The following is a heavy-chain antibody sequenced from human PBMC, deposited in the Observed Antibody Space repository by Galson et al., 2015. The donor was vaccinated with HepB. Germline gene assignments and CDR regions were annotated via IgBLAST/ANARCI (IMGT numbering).Heavy chain of an antibody. Sequence: SVKVSCKASGGTFSSYAISWVRQAPGRGLEWMGGIIPIFGTANYAQKFQGRVTITADESTSTAYMELSSLRSEDTAVYYCARGRVVGATTYYYYMDVWGKGTTVTVSS. CDR3: ARGRVVGATTYYYYMDV. D-gene: IGHD1-26*01. CDR1: GGTFSSYA. J-gene: IGHJ6*03. V-gene: IGHV1-69*13. CDR2: IIPIFGTA.